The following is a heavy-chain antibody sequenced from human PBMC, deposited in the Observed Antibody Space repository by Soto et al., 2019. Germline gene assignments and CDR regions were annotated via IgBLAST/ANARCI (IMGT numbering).Heavy chain of an antibody. CDR3: ARVDYVYTSRPHYYGMDV. V-gene: IGHV3-74*01. D-gene: IGHD6-13*01. CDR2: INSDGSST. J-gene: IGHJ6*02. CDR1: GFTFSSYW. Sequence: GGSLRLSCAASGFTFSSYWMHWVRQAPGKGLVWVSRINSDGSSTSYADSVKGRFTISRDNAKNALYLQMNSLRAEDTAVYYCARVDYVYTSRPHYYGMDVWGQGATVTVSS.